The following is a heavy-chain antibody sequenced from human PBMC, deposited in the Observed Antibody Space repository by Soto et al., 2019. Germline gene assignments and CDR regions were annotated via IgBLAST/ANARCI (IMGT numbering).Heavy chain of an antibody. V-gene: IGHV1-18*01. CDR1: GYTFTSYF. CDR3: ARQNYYSGMDV. J-gene: IGHJ6*02. Sequence: ASVKVSCKASGYTFTSYFIPWVRQAPGQGLEWMGWISAYNGNTNYAQMLQGRVTMTTDTSTATGYMEMRSLGSDDTAVYYCARQNYYSGMDVWGQGTTVTVSS. CDR2: ISAYNGNT.